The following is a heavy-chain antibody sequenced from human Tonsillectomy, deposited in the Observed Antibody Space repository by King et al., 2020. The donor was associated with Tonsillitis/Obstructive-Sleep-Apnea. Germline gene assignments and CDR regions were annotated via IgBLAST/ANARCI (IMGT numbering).Heavy chain of an antibody. CDR2: IYYSGST. D-gene: IGHD2-15*01. Sequence: VQLQESGPGLVKPSQTLSLTCTVSGGSISSGGYYWGWIRQHPGKGLEWIGYIYYSGSTYYNPTLKRRVTISVDTSKNQFARKLSSVTAADTAVYYCARDRCSGGSCYPDYWGQGTLVTVSS. CDR1: GGSISSGGYY. CDR3: ARDRCSGGSCYPDY. J-gene: IGHJ4*02. V-gene: IGHV4-31*03.